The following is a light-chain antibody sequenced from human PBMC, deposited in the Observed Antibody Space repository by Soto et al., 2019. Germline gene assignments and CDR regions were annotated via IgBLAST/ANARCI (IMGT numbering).Light chain of an antibody. CDR2: WAS. CDR1: QSVLYSANNKNY. Sequence: DIVMTQSPDSLAVSLGERATINCKSSQSVLYSANNKNYLAWYQQKPGQPPKLLISWASNRESGVPERFSGSGSGTDVTLTISSLQAEDVAVYYCQQYFTIPEAFGQGTKVEIK. V-gene: IGKV4-1*01. CDR3: QQYFTIPEA. J-gene: IGKJ1*01.